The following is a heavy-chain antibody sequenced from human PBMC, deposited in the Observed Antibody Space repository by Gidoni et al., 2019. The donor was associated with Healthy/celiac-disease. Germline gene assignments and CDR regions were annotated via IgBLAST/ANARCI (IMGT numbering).Heavy chain of an antibody. Sequence: QVQLQQWGAGLLKPSETLSLTCAVYGGSFSGYYWSWIRQPPGKGLEWLGEINHSGSTNDYPPLKRRVTISVDTPKNQFSLMLSSVTAADTALYYCARGRGGGWLPLSGGNFDYGGQGTLVTVSS. J-gene: IGHJ4*02. D-gene: IGHD5-12*01. CDR3: ARGRGGGWLPLSGGNFDY. CDR1: GGSFSGYY. CDR2: INHSGST. V-gene: IGHV4-34*01.